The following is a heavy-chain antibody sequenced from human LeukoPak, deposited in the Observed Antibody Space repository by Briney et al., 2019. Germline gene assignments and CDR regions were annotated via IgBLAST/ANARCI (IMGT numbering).Heavy chain of an antibody. J-gene: IGHJ3*02. D-gene: IGHD3-22*01. CDR1: GHTFTGYY. CDR2: INPNSGGT. CDR3: ARAHGYDSSGYYPDDAFDI. V-gene: IGHV1-2*02. Sequence: ASVKVSCKASGHTFTGYYMHWVRQAPGQGLEWMGWINPNSGGTNYAQKFQGRVTMTRDASISTAYMELSRLRSDGTAVYYCARAHGYDSSGYYPDDAFDIWGQGTMVTVSS.